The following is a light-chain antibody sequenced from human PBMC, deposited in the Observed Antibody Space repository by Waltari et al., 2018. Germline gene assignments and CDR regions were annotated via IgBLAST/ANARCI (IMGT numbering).Light chain of an antibody. CDR1: SSNVGVYNY. CDR2: DVS. J-gene: IGLJ3*02. Sequence: QSALTQPRSVSGSPGQSVTISCTGTSSNVGVYNYVVWYQQHPGKAPKVMIYDVSKRPSGVPDRYSGSKSGNTASLTISGLQTEDEADYYCCSYAGSYTWVFGGGTRLTVL. V-gene: IGLV2-11*01. CDR3: CSYAGSYTWV.